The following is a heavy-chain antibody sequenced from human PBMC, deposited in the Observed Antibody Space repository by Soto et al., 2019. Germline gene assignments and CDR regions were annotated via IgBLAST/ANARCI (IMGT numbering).Heavy chain of an antibody. V-gene: IGHV1-18*01. J-gene: IGHJ6*02. CDR3: ARKCYIGNFGLDV. D-gene: IGHD2-15*01. CDR1: GYTFINYD. Sequence: QVQLVQSGAEVKRPGASVKVSCKASGYTFINYDVAWVRRAPGQGLQWMGWISISKGKTYYEQSLQGRVTMTTDTVTTTAYMEVRSLRSDDTAVYYCARKCYIGNFGLDVWGPGTTVTVSS. CDR2: ISISKGKT.